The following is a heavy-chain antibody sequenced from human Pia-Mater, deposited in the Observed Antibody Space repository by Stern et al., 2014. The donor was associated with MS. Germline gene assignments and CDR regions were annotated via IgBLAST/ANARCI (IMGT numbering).Heavy chain of an antibody. CDR1: RDTFSHYA. J-gene: IGHJ5*02. V-gene: IGHV1-69*14. CDR2: IIPGLGTT. Sequence: QVQLVQSGDEVKKPGSSVKVSCKASRDTFSHYALSWVRQATEHGLEWMGGIIPGLGTTSYAQKFQGRITISADTSTNTLYMELSSLTFEDTAVYFCARDQGDYGSGSEDSWFDPWGQGTLVTVSS. D-gene: IGHD3-10*01. CDR3: ARDQGDYGSGSEDSWFDP.